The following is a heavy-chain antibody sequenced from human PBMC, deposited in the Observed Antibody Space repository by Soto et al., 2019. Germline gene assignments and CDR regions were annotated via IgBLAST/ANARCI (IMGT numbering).Heavy chain of an antibody. CDR1: GYTFTRYG. CDR3: ARDSYYYDSSGYYYKPYYFDY. V-gene: IGHV1-18*01. D-gene: IGHD3-22*01. Sequence: GAPVKVSCKASGYTFTRYGISWVLQAPGQGLEWMGWISAYNGNTNYAQKLQGRVTMTTDTSTSTAYMELRSLRSDDTAVYYCARDSYYYDSSGYYYKPYYFDYCGQGTLVTVSS. J-gene: IGHJ4*02. CDR2: ISAYNGNT.